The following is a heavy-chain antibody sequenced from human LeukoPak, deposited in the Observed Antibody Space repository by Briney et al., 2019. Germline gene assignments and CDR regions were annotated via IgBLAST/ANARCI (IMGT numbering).Heavy chain of an antibody. Sequence: GGSLRLSYAASRFTFSSYEMNWVRQAPGKGLEWVSYISGSGIKHYADSVKGRFTISRDNAKNSLYLQMNSLRVEDTAVYYCAREDTGVAFDIWGQGTTATV. D-gene: IGHD2-8*01. CDR1: RFTFSSYE. CDR3: AREDTGVAFDI. CDR2: ISGSGIK. J-gene: IGHJ3*02. V-gene: IGHV3-48*03.